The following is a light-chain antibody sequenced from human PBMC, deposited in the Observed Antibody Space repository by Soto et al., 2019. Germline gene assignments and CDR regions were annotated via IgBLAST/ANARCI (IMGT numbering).Light chain of an antibody. CDR3: QQYDSWPLT. V-gene: IGKV3D-15*01. Sequence: EVVMTQSPGTLSVSTGEGATLSCRASHSVDSNLAWYQQKPGQAPRLLMYGAATRPSGIPDRFSGSGSGTVFTLTISSLESEDVVLYYCQQYDSWPLTFGGGIKVEIK. J-gene: IGKJ4*01. CDR1: HSVDSN. CDR2: GAA.